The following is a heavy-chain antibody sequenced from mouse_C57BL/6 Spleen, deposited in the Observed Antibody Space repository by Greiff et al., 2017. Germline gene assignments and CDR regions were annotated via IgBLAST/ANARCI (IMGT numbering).Heavy chain of an antibody. J-gene: IGHJ2*01. V-gene: IGHV2-9-1*01. Sequence: VKLVESGPGLVAPSQSLSITCTVSGFSLTSYAISWVRQPPGTGLEWLGVIWTGGGTNYNSALKSRLSISKDNSKSQVFLKMNSLQTDDTARYYCARHYYGSSSYYFDYWGQGTTLTVSS. D-gene: IGHD1-1*01. CDR1: GFSLTSYA. CDR2: IWTGGGT. CDR3: ARHYYGSSSYYFDY.